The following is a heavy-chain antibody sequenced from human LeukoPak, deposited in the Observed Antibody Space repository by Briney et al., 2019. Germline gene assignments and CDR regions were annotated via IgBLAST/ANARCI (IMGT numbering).Heavy chain of an antibody. J-gene: IGHJ3*02. CDR1: GFTFSSYA. CDR3: AKDNGMATTTGAFDI. CDR2: ISGSGGST. Sequence: GGSLRLSCAASGFTFSSYAMSWVRQAPGKGLEWVSAISGSGGSTYYADSVKGRFTISRDNSKNTLYLQMNSLRAEDTALYYCAKDNGMATTTGAFDIWGQGTMVTVSS. D-gene: IGHD5-24*01. V-gene: IGHV3-23*01.